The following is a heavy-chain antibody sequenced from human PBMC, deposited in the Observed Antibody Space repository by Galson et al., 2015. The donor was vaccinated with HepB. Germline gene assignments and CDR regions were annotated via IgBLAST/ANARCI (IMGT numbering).Heavy chain of an antibody. D-gene: IGHD3-22*01. Sequence: SLRLSCAASGFTFSSYALHWVRQAPGKGLEWVAVISYDENNKYYADSVKGRFTISRDNSNNTLYLQMNSLRAEDTALYYCARDKYYYDSSNYYFDYWGRGTLVTVSS. CDR2: ISYDENNK. CDR3: ARDKYYYDSSNYYFDY. J-gene: IGHJ4*02. V-gene: IGHV3-30*04. CDR1: GFTFSSYA.